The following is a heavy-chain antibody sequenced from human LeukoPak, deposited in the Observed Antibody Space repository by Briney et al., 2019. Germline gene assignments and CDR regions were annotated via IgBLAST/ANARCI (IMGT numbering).Heavy chain of an antibody. V-gene: IGHV3-53*01. J-gene: IGHJ4*02. CDR2: IFSGGTT. CDR1: GFTVSSNH. Sequence: GGSLRLSCAASGFTVSSNHMSWVRQAPGKGLERVSVIFSGGTTYYADSVKGRFTISRDNSKNTLYLQMNSLRADDTAVYYCARFSGYSYGAYFDYWGQGTLVTVSS. D-gene: IGHD5-18*01. CDR3: ARFSGYSYGAYFDY.